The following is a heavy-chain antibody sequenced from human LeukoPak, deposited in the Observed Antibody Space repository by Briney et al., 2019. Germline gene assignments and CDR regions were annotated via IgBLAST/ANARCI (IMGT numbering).Heavy chain of an antibody. J-gene: IGHJ4*02. CDR1: GGSISTNNW. CDR3: ARHGNYYGSGSYY. Sequence: SEILSLTCAVSGGSISTNNWWTWVRQPPGKGLEWIGEIHHSGSTDYNPSLKSRVTISPDKSKNQFSLTLTSVTAADTAVYYCARHGNYYGSGSYYWGQGTLVTVSS. D-gene: IGHD3-10*01. V-gene: IGHV4-4*02. CDR2: IHHSGST.